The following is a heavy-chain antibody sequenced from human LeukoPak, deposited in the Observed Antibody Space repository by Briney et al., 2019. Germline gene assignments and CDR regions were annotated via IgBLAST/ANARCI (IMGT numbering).Heavy chain of an antibody. CDR2: IYYSGTT. CDR1: GGSISSTNYY. CDR3: ARDHQGTYFDFWSGSKANNYYYMDV. D-gene: IGHD3-3*01. V-gene: IGHV4-39*07. J-gene: IGHJ6*03. Sequence: SETLSLTCTVSGGSISSTNYYWGWIRQPPGKGLEWIGNIYYSGTTYYNPSLKSRVTISVDTSKNQFSLKLRSVTAADTAVYYCARDHQGTYFDFWSGSKANNYYYMDVWGKGTTVTVSS.